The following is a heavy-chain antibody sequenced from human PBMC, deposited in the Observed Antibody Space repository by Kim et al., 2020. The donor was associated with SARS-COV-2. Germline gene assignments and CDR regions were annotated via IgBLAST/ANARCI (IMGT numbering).Heavy chain of an antibody. Sequence: GGSLRLSCAASGFTFSDSPIHWVRQASGRGLEWVGRIRSKANSYATGYAASVKGRFTISRDDSKNTAYLQRSSLKTEDTAVYYCTRIPGTTLAFWVAFD. CDR1: GFTFSDSP. D-gene: IGHD1-1*01. CDR2: IRSKANSYAT. CDR3: TRIPGTTLAFWVAFD. J-gene: IGHJ3*02. V-gene: IGHV3-73*01.